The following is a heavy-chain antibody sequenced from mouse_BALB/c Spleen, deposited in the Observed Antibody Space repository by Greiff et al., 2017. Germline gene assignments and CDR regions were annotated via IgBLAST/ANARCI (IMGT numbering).Heavy chain of an antibody. Sequence: EVMLVESGGGLVQPGGSLRLSCATSGFTFTDYYMSWVRQPPGKALEWLGFIRNKANGYTTEYSASVKGRFTISRDNSQSILYLQMNTLRAEDSATYYCARDVGYWGQGTTLTVSS. CDR3: ARDVGY. CDR1: GFTFTDYY. CDR2: IRNKANGYTT. V-gene: IGHV7-3*02. J-gene: IGHJ2*01.